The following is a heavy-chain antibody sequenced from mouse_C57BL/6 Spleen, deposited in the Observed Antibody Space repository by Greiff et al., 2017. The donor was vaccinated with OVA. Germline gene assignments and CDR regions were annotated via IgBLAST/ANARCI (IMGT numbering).Heavy chain of an antibody. CDR2: IDPSDSYT. Sequence: VQLQQSGAELVMPGASVKLSCKASGYTFTSYWMHWVKQRPGQGLEWIGEIDPSDSYTNYNQKFKGKSTLTVDKSSSTAYMQLSSLTSEDSAVYYCARYHRGYFDYWGQGTTLTVSS. J-gene: IGHJ2*01. V-gene: IGHV1-69*01. D-gene: IGHD3-1*01. CDR1: GYTFTSYW. CDR3: ARYHRGYFDY.